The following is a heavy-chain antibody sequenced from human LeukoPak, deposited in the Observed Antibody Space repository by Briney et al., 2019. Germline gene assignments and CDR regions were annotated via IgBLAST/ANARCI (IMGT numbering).Heavy chain of an antibody. CDR3: ARGGGYSSSWSY. CDR1: GGSISGYY. Sequence: SETLSLTCTVSGGSISGYYWSWIRQPPGKGLEWIGYIYYSGSTNYNPSLKSRVTISVDTSKNQFSLKLSSVTAADTAVYYCARGGGYSSSWSYWGQGTLVTVSS. V-gene: IGHV4-59*12. CDR2: IYYSGST. J-gene: IGHJ4*02. D-gene: IGHD6-13*01.